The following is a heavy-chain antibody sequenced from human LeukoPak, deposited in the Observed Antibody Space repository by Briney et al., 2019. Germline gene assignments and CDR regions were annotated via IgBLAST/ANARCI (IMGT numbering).Heavy chain of an antibody. CDR2: IYYSGST. CDR3: ARDSRYYYGSGSRYDY. J-gene: IGHJ4*02. D-gene: IGHD3-10*01. Sequence: SETLSLTCTVSGGSISSYYWSWIRQPPGKGLEWIGYIYYSGSTNYNPSLKSRVTISVDTSKNQFSLKLSSVTAADTAVYYCARDSRYYYGSGSRYDYWGQGTLVTVSS. CDR1: GGSISSYY. V-gene: IGHV4-59*01.